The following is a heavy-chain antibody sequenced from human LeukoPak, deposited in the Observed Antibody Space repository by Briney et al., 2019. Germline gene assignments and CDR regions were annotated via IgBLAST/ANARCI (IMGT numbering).Heavy chain of an antibody. J-gene: IGHJ6*04. V-gene: IGHV3-7*03. D-gene: IGHD3-10*01. CDR2: IKQDGSEK. CDR3: ARGSLWSRGYYYGMDV. CDR1: GFTFSSYW. Sequence: GSLRLSCAASGFTFSSYWMSWVRQAPGKGLEWVANIKQDGSEKYYVDSVKGRFTISRDNAKNSLYLQMNSLRAEDTAVYYCARGSLWSRGYYYGMDVWGKGTTVTVSS.